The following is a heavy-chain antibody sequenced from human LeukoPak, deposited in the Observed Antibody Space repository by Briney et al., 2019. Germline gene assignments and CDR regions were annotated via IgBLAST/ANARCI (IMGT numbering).Heavy chain of an antibody. D-gene: IGHD4-17*01. J-gene: IGHJ4*02. V-gene: IGHV4-38-2*01. Sequence: PSETLSLTCAVSGYSISSGYYWGWIRPPPGKGLEWIGSIYHSGSTYYNPSLKSRVTISVDTSKNQFSLKLSSVTAADTAVYYCARADYGDPHYFDYWGQGTLVTVSS. CDR2: IYHSGST. CDR1: GYSISSGYY. CDR3: ARADYGDPHYFDY.